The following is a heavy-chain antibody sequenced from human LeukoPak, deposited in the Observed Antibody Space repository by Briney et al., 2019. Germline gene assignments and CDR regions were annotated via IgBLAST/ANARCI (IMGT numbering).Heavy chain of an antibody. D-gene: IGHD3-22*01. J-gene: IGHJ4*02. CDR2: IYTSGST. Sequence: VKPSETLSLTCAVSGCSISPYYWSWIRQPAGKGLEWIGRIYTSGSTNYNPSLKSRVTMSVDASKNQFSLKLSSVTAADTAVYYCARGASGYYQFDYWGQGTLVTVSS. V-gene: IGHV4-4*07. CDR1: GCSISPYY. CDR3: ARGASGYYQFDY.